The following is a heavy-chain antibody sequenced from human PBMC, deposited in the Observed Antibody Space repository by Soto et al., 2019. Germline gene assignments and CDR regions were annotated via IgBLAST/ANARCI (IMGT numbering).Heavy chain of an antibody. CDR1: GGSISSGGYS. J-gene: IGHJ5*02. Sequence: QLQLQESGSGLVKPSQTLSLTCTVSGGSISSGGYSWNWIRQAPGKGLEWIGYIYHSGYTLYNPSLKGRVTISVDKSKNHFSLNLTSVTAADTAVYYCARDQLEGNWFDPWDQGTLVTVSS. CDR3: ARDQLEGNWFDP. D-gene: IGHD1-1*01. V-gene: IGHV4-30-2*01. CDR2: IYHSGYT.